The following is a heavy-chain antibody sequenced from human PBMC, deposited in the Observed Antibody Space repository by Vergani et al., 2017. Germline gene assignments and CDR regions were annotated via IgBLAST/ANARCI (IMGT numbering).Heavy chain of an antibody. V-gene: IGHV3-7*01. CDR1: GFIFSSYW. CDR2: IKQDGSEK. Sequence: EVQLVESGGGLVQPGGSLRLSCAAPGFIFSSYWMSWVRKAPGKGLEWVANIKQDGSEKYYVDSVKGRFTISRDNVKNSLYLQMNSLRAEDTAVYYCARVGQYCSGGSCYSNYYYGMDVWGQGTTVTVSS. CDR3: ARVGQYCSGGSCYSNYYYGMDV. D-gene: IGHD2-15*01. J-gene: IGHJ6*02.